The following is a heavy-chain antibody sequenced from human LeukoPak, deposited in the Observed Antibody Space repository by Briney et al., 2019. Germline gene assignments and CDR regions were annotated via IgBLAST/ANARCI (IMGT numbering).Heavy chain of an antibody. Sequence: SETLSLTCTVSGGSTTSYYWSWIRKPPGKGLEWIGYIYNSGSTNYNPSLKSRVTISVDTSKNQFSLKLSSVTAADTAVYYCARLYSSSLGRVFDYWGQGTLVTVSS. CDR2: IYNSGST. J-gene: IGHJ4*02. D-gene: IGHD4-11*01. CDR1: GGSTTSYY. CDR3: ARLYSSSLGRVFDY. V-gene: IGHV4-59*01.